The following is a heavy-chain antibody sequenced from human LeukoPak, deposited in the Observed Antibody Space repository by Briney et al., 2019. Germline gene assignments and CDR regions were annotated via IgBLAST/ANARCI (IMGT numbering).Heavy chain of an antibody. CDR2: INHSGST. Sequence: KPSEILSLTCAVYGGSFSGYYWSWIRQPPGKGLEWIGEINHSGSTNYNPSLKSRVTISVDTSKNQFSLKLSSVTAADTAVYYCARAGLRSFDYWGQGTLVTVSS. CDR1: GGSFSGYY. J-gene: IGHJ4*02. V-gene: IGHV4-34*01. D-gene: IGHD4-17*01. CDR3: ARAGLRSFDY.